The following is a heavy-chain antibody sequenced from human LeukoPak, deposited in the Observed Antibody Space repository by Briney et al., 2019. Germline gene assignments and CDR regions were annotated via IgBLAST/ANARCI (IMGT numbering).Heavy chain of an antibody. CDR2: LYYSGST. D-gene: IGHD6-19*01. V-gene: IGHV4-59*08. Sequence: SETLSLTCTVSGGSISSYYWSWIRQPPGKGLEWIGYLYYSGSTNYNPSLKSRLTISIDTSKNQFSLKLSSVTAADTTVYYCARHSGAGTGFVYWGQGTLVTVSS. CDR3: ARHSGAGTGFVY. CDR1: GGSISSYY. J-gene: IGHJ4*02.